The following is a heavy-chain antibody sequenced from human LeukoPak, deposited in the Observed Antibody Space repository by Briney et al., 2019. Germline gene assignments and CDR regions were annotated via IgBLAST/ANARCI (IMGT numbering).Heavy chain of an antibody. J-gene: IGHJ4*02. CDR3: AREHSSSSGKVFDY. CDR1: GYTFPGYY. Sequence: ASVKVSCKASGYTFPGYYMHWVRQAPGQGLERMGWINPNSGGTNYAQKFQGRVTTTRDTSISTAYMELSRLRSDDTAVYYCAREHSSSSGKVFDYWGQGTLVTVSS. V-gene: IGHV1-2*02. CDR2: INPNSGGT. D-gene: IGHD6-6*01.